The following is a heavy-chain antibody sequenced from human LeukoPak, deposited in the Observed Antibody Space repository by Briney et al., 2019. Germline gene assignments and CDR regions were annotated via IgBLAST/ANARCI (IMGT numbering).Heavy chain of an antibody. V-gene: IGHV4-59*11. J-gene: IGHJ6*02. CDR2: IYYSGST. Sequence: SETLSLTCTVYGGSISSHYWSWIRQPPGRGLEWIGYIYYSGSTNYNPSLKSRVTISVDTSKNQFSLKLSSVTAADTAVYYCARDPLGSGYYVNYYGMDVWGQGTTVTVSS. D-gene: IGHD3-3*01. CDR1: GGSISSHY. CDR3: ARDPLGSGYYVNYYGMDV.